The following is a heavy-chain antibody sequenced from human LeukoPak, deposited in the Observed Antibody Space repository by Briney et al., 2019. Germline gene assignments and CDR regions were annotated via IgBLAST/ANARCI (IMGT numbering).Heavy chain of an antibody. J-gene: IGHJ4*02. Sequence: SETLSLTCAVYGASFSDSYWSWIRQSPEKGLEWIGEINDSGSTSYNPSLNSRVIMSVDRSKNQFSLRLTSVTAADTAVYYCARGRYGPRLGNWGQGTLVTVSS. CDR3: ARGRYGPRLGN. CDR1: GASFSDSY. V-gene: IGHV4-34*01. D-gene: IGHD3-16*01. CDR2: INDSGST.